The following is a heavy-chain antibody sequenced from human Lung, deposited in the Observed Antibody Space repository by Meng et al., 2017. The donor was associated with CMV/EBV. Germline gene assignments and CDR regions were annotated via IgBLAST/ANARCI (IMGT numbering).Heavy chain of an antibody. CDR2: INANSGGT. J-gene: IGHJ5*02. CDR1: AYTFTGYY. D-gene: IGHD3-22*01. CDR3: ARGSYYYDSSGPFDP. Sequence: SVXVSXKAFAYTFTGYYLHWVRQAPGQGLEWMGWINANSGGTNYAQKFQGRVTMTRDMAIGTAYMSLSRLRSDDTAVYYCARGSYYYDSSGPFDPWGRGXLVTVSS. V-gene: IGHV1-2*02.